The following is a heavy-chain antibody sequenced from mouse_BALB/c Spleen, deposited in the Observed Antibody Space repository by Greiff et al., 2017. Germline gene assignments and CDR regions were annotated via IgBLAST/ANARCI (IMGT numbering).Heavy chain of an antibody. Sequence: QVQLKESAAELARPGASVKMSCKASGYTFTSYTMHWVKQRPGQGLEWIGYINPSSGYTEYNQKFKDKTTLTADKSSSTAYMQLSSLTSEDSAVYYCARWGSSPYYFDYWGQGTTLTVSS. J-gene: IGHJ2*01. CDR3: ARWGSSPYYFDY. CDR2: INPSSGYT. CDR1: GYTFTSYT. D-gene: IGHD1-1*01. V-gene: IGHV1-4*02.